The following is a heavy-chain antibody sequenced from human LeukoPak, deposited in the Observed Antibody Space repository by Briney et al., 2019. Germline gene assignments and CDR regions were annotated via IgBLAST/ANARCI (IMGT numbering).Heavy chain of an antibody. Sequence: GGSLRLSCAASGFTFSSYGMHWVRQAPGKGLEWVAFIRYDGNNKYYADSVKGRFTISRDNSKNTLYLQMNSLRAEDTAVYYCAKDAEHSSIAARPGYYFDYWGQGTLVTVSS. D-gene: IGHD6-6*01. CDR3: AKDAEHSSIAARPGYYFDY. CDR1: GFTFSSYG. V-gene: IGHV3-30*02. J-gene: IGHJ4*02. CDR2: IRYDGNNK.